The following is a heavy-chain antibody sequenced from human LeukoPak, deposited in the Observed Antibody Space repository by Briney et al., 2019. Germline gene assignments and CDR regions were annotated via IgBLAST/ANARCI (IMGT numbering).Heavy chain of an antibody. D-gene: IGHD7-27*01. J-gene: IGHJ4*02. Sequence: PSETLSLTCTVSGGSISSSSYYWGWIRQPPGKGLEWIGSIYYSGSTYYNPSLKSRVTISVDTSKNQFSLKLSSVTAADTAVYYCARERPRNGDLFDYWGQGTLVTVSS. CDR3: ARERPRNGDLFDY. CDR2: IYYSGST. CDR1: GGSISSSSYY. V-gene: IGHV4-39*02.